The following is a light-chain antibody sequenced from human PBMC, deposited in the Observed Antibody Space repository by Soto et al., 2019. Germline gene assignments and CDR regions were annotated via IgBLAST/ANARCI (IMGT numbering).Light chain of an antibody. Sequence: DIQMTQSPSTLSASVGDRVTITCRASQSISSWLAWYQQKPGKAPKLLIYKASSLESGVPSRLSGSGSGTEFTLNISRLQPDDFETYYCQQYNSYSPLTFGGGTKVEIK. J-gene: IGKJ4*01. CDR2: KAS. CDR3: QQYNSYSPLT. V-gene: IGKV1-5*03. CDR1: QSISSW.